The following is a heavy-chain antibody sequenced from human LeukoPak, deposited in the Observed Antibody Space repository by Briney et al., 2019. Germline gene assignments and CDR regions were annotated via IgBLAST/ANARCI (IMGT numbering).Heavy chain of an antibody. D-gene: IGHD3-10*01. CDR1: GFTFSPYG. CDR2: IRYDGSNK. V-gene: IGHV3-30*02. J-gene: IGHJ4*02. Sequence: PGGSLRLSCAASGFTFSPYGMHWVRQAPGKGLEWVAFIRYDGSNKYYADSVKGRFTISRDNSMNTLYLQMNSLRAEDTAVYYCAKHYYGSGSQKYYFDYWGQGTLVTVSS. CDR3: AKHYYGSGSQKYYFDY.